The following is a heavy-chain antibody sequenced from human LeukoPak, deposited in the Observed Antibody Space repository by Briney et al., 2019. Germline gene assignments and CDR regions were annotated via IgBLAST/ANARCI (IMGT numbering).Heavy chain of an antibody. J-gene: IGHJ4*02. V-gene: IGHV3-30*18. CDR1: GFTFSSYG. CDR2: ISYDGSNK. CDR3: AKDRAGTWYSSGWGVFDY. D-gene: IGHD6-19*01. Sequence: PGGSLRLSCAASGFTFSSYGMHWVRQAPGKGLEWVAVISYDGSNKYYADFVKGRFTISRDNSKNTLYLQMNSLRAEDTAVYYCAKDRAGTWYSSGWGVFDYWGQGTLVTVSS.